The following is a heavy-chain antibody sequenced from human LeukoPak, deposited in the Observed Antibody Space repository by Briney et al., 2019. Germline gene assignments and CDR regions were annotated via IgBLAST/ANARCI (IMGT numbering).Heavy chain of an antibody. CDR3: VRDMTTVTKCYLQH. CDR2: ISGSSKHR. Sequence: PGGSLRLSCAASGFTFISYSMNWVRQAPGKGLEWVSSISGSSKHRYYADSVRGRFTISRDNAKGSLYLQMNSLRAEDTAVYYCVRDMTTVTKCYLQHWGQGTLVTVSS. D-gene: IGHD4-17*01. CDR1: GFTFISYS. V-gene: IGHV3-21*01. J-gene: IGHJ1*01.